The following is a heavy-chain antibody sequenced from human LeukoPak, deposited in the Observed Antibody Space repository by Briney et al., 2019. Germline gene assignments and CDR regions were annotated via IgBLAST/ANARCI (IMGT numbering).Heavy chain of an antibody. Sequence: PGGSLRLSCAASGFTVSSNYMSWVRQAPGKGLEWVSVIYSGGSTYYADSVKGRFTISRDNSKNTLYLQMNSLRAEDTAVYYCARGWWELLEGGNYFDYWGQGTLVTVSS. D-gene: IGHD1-26*01. CDR3: ARGWWELLEGGNYFDY. CDR1: GFTVSSNY. V-gene: IGHV3-53*01. J-gene: IGHJ4*02. CDR2: IYSGGST.